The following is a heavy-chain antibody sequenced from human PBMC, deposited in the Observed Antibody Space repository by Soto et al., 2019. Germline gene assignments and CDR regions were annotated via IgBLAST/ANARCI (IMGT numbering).Heavy chain of an antibody. CDR3: ARGLEPHYYYYYGMDV. D-gene: IGHD1-1*01. CDR1: GGSISSGGYY. Sequence: SETLSLTCTVSGGSISSGGYYWSWIRQHPGKGLEWIGYIYYSGSTYYNPSLKSRVTISVDTSKNQFSLKLSSVAAADTAVYYCARGLEPHYYYYYGMDVWGPGTTVTVS. CDR2: IYYSGST. J-gene: IGHJ6*02. V-gene: IGHV4-31*03.